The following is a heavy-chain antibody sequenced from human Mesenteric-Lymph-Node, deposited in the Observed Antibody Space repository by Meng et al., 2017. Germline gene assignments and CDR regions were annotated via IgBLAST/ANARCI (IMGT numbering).Heavy chain of an antibody. D-gene: IGHD3-22*01. CDR1: GDSISSGEYF. CDR2: MDYRGST. CDR3: ARNVPGTSAYYD. J-gene: IGHJ4*02. V-gene: IGHV4-30-4*01. Sequence: QEPLQESGPGLVKPSQPLSLTCTGSGDSISSGEYFWSWIRQPPGKGLEWIGYMDYRGSTFYNPSLKSRVTISVDTSKNQFSLNLNSVTAVDTAVYYCARNVPGTSAYYDWGQGTLVTVSS.